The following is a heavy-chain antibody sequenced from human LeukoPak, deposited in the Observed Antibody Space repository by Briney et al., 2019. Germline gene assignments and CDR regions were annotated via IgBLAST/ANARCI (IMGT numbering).Heavy chain of an antibody. J-gene: IGHJ4*02. V-gene: IGHV3-53*01. CDR3: ARGGLQLWFDY. CDR2: IYSGGST. D-gene: IGHD5-18*01. CDR1: GFTVSSNY. Sequence: PGGSLRLSCAASGFTVSSNYMSWVRQAPGKGLEWVSVIYSGGSTYYADSVKGRFTISRFNSKNTLYLHMNSLRAEDTAVYYCARGGLQLWFDYWGQGTLVTVSS.